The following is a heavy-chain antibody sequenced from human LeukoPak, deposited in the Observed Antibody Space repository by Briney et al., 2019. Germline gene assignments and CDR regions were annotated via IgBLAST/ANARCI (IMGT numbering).Heavy chain of an antibody. CDR1: GGPISSYY. D-gene: IGHD3-10*01. CDR2: IYYSGGT. J-gene: IGHJ6*04. CDR3: AREGHIWFGDLGNV. Sequence: SETLSLTCTVSGGPISSYYWSWLRQPPGKGLEWLGYIYYSGGTSYNPSLKSRVTISIDTSKNQFSLRLSSVTAADTAVYYCAREGHIWFGDLGNVWGEGITVTVSS. V-gene: IGHV4-59*01.